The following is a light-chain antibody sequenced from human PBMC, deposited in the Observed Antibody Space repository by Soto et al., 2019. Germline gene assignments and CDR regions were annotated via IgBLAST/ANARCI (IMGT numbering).Light chain of an antibody. CDR1: CSDVGGYDY. V-gene: IGLV2-8*01. CDR3: SSYAGSNNVI. Sequence: QSALTQPPSASGSPGQSVTISCTGTCSDVGGYDYVSWYQQHPGKAPKLMIHEVSKRPSGVPDRFSGSKSGNTASLTVSGLQAEDEADYYCSSYAGSNNVILGGGTKLTVL. J-gene: IGLJ2*01. CDR2: EVS.